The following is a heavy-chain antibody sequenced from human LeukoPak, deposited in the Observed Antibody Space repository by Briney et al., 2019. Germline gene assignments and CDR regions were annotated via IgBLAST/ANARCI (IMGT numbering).Heavy chain of an antibody. Sequence: PSETLSLTCTVSGGSISSYYWSWIRQPPGKGLEWIGYIYYSGSTNYNPSLKSRVTISVDTSKNQFSLKLSSVTAADTAVYYCARDHYDSSGYFYGMDVWGQGTTVTVSS. CDR2: IYYSGST. CDR1: GGSISSYY. D-gene: IGHD3-22*01. J-gene: IGHJ6*02. CDR3: ARDHYDSSGYFYGMDV. V-gene: IGHV4-59*01.